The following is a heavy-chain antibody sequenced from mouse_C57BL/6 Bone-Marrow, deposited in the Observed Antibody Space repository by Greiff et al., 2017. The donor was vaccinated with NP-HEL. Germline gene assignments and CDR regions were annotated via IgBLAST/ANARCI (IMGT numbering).Heavy chain of an antibody. CDR1: GYTFTSYW. CDR2: IYPGSGST. CDR3: ASSYYGSSPAWFAY. V-gene: IGHV1-55*01. J-gene: IGHJ3*01. Sequence: VQLQQPGAELVKPGASVKMSCKASGYTFTSYWITWVRQRPGQGLEWIGDIYPGSGSTNYNEKFKSKATLTVATSSSTAYMQLSSLTSEDSAVYYCASSYYGSSPAWFAYWGQGTLVTVSA. D-gene: IGHD1-1*01.